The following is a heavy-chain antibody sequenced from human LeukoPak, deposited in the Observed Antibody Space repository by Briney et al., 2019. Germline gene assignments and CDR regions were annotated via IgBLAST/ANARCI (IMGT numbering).Heavy chain of an antibody. J-gene: IGHJ4*02. Sequence: ASVKVSYKASGYTFTSYYMHWVRQAPAQALEWMGIINPSGCRTSYAQKFQGRVTMTRDTSTSIVYMELSSLRSEDTAVYYRARAVVITRAFDYWGQGTLVTVSS. D-gene: IGHD3-22*01. CDR1: GYTFTSYY. V-gene: IGHV1-46*01. CDR3: ARAVVITRAFDY. CDR2: INPSGCRT.